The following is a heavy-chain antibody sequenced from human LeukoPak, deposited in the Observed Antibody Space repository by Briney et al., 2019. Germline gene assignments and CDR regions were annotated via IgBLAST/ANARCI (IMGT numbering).Heavy chain of an antibody. Sequence: PGGSLRLSCAASGFTVSNFYMTWVRQAPGKGLEWVSVIYSGGSTYYADSVKGRFTISRDNSRNTMYLQMDSLRAEDTAVYYCAKEYDSGGYGANFDYWGQGTLVTVSS. CDR2: IYSGGST. V-gene: IGHV3-53*05. CDR1: GFTVSNFY. CDR3: AKEYDSGGYGANFDY. J-gene: IGHJ4*02. D-gene: IGHD3-10*01.